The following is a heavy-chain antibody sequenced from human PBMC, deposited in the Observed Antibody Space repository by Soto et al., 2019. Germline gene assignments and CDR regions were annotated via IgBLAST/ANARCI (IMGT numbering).Heavy chain of an antibody. CDR2: INYSGRT. Sequence: QVQLQESGPGLVKPSATLSLACTVSGCSISSDDYYWRWIRQPPGEGLEWISYINYSGRTHYNPSLKSRTTISIDTSRNQFSLKFNSMSAADTAEYYGVRELSNSRGFFDDWGQGIMVTVSS. J-gene: IGHJ4*02. CDR3: VRELSNSRGFFDD. D-gene: IGHD6-6*01. V-gene: IGHV4-30-4*01. CDR1: GCSISSDDYY.